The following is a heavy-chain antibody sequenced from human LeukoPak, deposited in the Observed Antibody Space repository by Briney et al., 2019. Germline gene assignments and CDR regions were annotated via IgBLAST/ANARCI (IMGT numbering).Heavy chain of an antibody. D-gene: IGHD3-3*01. J-gene: IGHJ3*01. V-gene: IGHV1-2*02. Sequence: GASVKVSCKAFGYSFTGYHLHWVRQAPRQGLEWMGWVNPTTGGTNYARKFQGRVTMTRDTSINTVNMELSRLTSDDTAVYYCAREFSSKLEWLAYVTGDDAFDVWGQGTMITVS. CDR1: GYSFTGYH. CDR3: AREFSSKLEWLAYVTGDDAFDV. CDR2: VNPTTGGT.